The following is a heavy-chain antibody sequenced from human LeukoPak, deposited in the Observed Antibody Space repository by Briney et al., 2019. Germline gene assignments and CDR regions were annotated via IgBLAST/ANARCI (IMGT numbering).Heavy chain of an antibody. V-gene: IGHV3-7*01. J-gene: IGHJ3*02. D-gene: IGHD4-17*01. CDR1: GFRFSSYW. CDR3: VRVFRDYAEAFDI. CDR2: TNQDGSEK. Sequence: GGSLRLSCAASGFRFSSYWMSWVRQAPGKGLEWVANTNQDGSEKHYVDSVKGRISMSRDNAKSSLYLQMNSLRAEDTAVYYCVRVFRDYAEAFDIWGQGTMDTVSS.